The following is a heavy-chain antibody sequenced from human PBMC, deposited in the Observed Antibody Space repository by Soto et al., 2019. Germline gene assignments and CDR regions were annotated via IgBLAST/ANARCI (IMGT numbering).Heavy chain of an antibody. J-gene: IGHJ4*02. V-gene: IGHV4-31*03. Sequence: SETLTLTCSVSGASIRSGGYYWSWLRQSPGKGLEWIGHIYYTGSTFYNPSLKSRLTISLDTSKNQFSLDLRSVTAADTAMYYCARIEMASIKWGRGTLVTVPS. CDR3: ARIEMASIK. CDR1: GASIRSGGYY. CDR2: IYYTGST.